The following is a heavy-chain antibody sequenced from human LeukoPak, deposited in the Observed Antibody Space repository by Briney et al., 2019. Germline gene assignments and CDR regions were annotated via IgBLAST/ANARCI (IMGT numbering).Heavy chain of an antibody. V-gene: IGHV3-11*01. Sequence: GGSLRLSCAASGFTFSDYYMSWIRQAPGKRLEWVSYISSSGSTIYYADSVKGRFTISRDNAKNSLYLQMNSLRAEDTAVYYCARAEEGYSPRIGGFDIWGQGTMVTVSS. CDR3: ARAEEGYSPRIGGFDI. CDR2: ISSSGSTI. D-gene: IGHD5-24*01. CDR1: GFTFSDYY. J-gene: IGHJ3*02.